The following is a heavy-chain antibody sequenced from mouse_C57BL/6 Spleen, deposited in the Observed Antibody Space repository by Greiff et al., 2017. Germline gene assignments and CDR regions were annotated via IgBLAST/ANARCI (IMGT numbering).Heavy chain of an antibody. CDR1: GFTFSDYG. CDR3: ARSITTGGRNAMDY. J-gene: IGHJ4*01. Sequence: EVKVVESGGGLVKPGGSLKLSCAASGFTFSDYGMHWVRQAPEKGLEWVAYISSGSSTIYYADTVKGRFTISRDNAKNTLCLQMTSLRSEDTAMYYCARSITTGGRNAMDYWGQGTSVTVSS. D-gene: IGHD1-1*01. CDR2: ISSGSSTI. V-gene: IGHV5-17*01.